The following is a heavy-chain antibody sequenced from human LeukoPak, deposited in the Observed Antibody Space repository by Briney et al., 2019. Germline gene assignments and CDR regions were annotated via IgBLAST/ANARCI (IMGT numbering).Heavy chain of an antibody. CDR1: GFTFSSYA. CDR2: INWNGGST. V-gene: IGHV3-20*01. CDR3: ARALYYDFWSGSPDDAFDI. J-gene: IGHJ3*02. D-gene: IGHD3-3*01. Sequence: GGSLRLSCAASGFTFSSYAMSWVRQAPGKGLEWVSGINWNGGSTGYADSVKGRFTISRDNAKNSLYLQMNSLRAEDTALYHCARALYYDFWSGSPDDAFDIWGQGTMVTVSS.